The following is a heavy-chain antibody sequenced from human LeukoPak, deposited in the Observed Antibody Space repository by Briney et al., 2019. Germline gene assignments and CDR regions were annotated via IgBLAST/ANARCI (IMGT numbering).Heavy chain of an antibody. CDR2: IKGKTDGGTT. J-gene: IGHJ4*02. V-gene: IGHV3-15*01. D-gene: IGHD3-3*01. CDR3: TTALTIPFDY. CDR1: GFTFSSYW. Sequence: GGSLRLSCAASGFTFSSYWMSWVRQAPGKGLEWVGRIKGKTDGGTTDYAAPVKGRFTISRDDSKNTLYLQMNSLKTEDTAVYYCTTALTIPFDYWGQGTLVTVSS.